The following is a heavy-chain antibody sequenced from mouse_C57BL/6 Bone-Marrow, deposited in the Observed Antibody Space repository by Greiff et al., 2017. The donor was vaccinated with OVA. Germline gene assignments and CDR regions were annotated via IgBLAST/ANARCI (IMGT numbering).Heavy chain of an antibody. CDR3: TTEGYSNYGAWFAY. Sequence: EVQLQQSGAELVRPGASVKLSCTASGFNIKDDYMHWVKQRPEQGLEWIGWIDPAHGDTESASKFQGKATITADTSSNTAYLQLSSLTSEDTAVYYCTTEGYSNYGAWFAYWGQGTLVTVSA. CDR1: GFNIKDDY. J-gene: IGHJ3*01. V-gene: IGHV14-4*01. D-gene: IGHD2-5*01. CDR2: IDPAHGDT.